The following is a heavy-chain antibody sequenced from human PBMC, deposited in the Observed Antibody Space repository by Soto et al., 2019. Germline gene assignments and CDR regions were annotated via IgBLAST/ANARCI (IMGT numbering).Heavy chain of an antibody. D-gene: IGHD6-19*01. V-gene: IGHV4-4*02. CDR2: IHHDGKI. CDR1: GASINTDDW. Sequence: SETLSLTCAVSGASINTDDWWNWVRQPPGEGLEWIGEIHHDGKIIYNPSLKSRATISMDKSRNQISLNLRSVTAADTAVYYCVRDSGNGWKDYWGQGTLVTVSS. CDR3: VRDSGNGWKDY. J-gene: IGHJ4*02.